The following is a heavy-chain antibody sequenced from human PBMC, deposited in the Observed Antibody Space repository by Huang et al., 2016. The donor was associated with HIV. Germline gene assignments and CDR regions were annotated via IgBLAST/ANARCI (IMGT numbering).Heavy chain of an antibody. V-gene: IGHV5-51*01. CDR2: IDPGYSDT. CDR1: GYSLTTYW. D-gene: IGHD6-13*01. J-gene: IGHJ4*02. CDR3: ARLDYAGTNFDY. Sequence: EVQLVQSGAEVKKPGESLKISCKGSGYSLTTYWIGWVRQMPGKGLEGMGIIDPGYSDTRYSPAFQGQVTISADKSVSTAYLQWSSLKASDTAMYYCARLDYAGTNFDYWGQGTLVTVSS.